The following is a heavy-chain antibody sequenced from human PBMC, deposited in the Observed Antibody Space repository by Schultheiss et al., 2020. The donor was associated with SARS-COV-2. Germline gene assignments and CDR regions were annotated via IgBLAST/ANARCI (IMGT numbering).Heavy chain of an antibody. D-gene: IGHD5-12*01. Sequence: GGSLRLSCAASGFTFDSYSMNWVRQAPGKGLEWVSSISSSSNYIYYAYSVKGRFTISRDNAKNSLYLQMNSLRAEDTAVYYCASLVAYDAFDIWGQGTMVTVSS. V-gene: IGHV3-21*01. CDR1: GFTFDSYS. CDR3: ASLVAYDAFDI. J-gene: IGHJ3*02. CDR2: ISSSSNYI.